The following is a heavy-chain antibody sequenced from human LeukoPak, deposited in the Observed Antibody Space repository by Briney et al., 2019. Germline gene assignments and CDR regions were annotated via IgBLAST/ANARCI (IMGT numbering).Heavy chain of an antibody. Sequence: GGSLRLSCAASGFTVSSNYMSWVRQAPGKGLEWVSVIYSGGSTYYADSVKGRFTISRDNSKNTLFLQVNSLRAEDTAVYYCAKDSSSVFPNWFDPWGQGTLVTVSS. CDR1: GFTVSSNY. V-gene: IGHV3-53*01. J-gene: IGHJ5*02. CDR2: IYSGGST. D-gene: IGHD3-10*01. CDR3: AKDSSSVFPNWFDP.